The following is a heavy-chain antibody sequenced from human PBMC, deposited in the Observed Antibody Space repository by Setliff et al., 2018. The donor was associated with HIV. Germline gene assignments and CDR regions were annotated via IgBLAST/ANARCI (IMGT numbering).Heavy chain of an antibody. J-gene: IGHJ3*02. CDR3: ARSSSSWTNDAFDI. Sequence: ASVKVSCKASGYTFTSYAMNWVRQAPGQGLEWMGWINTNTGNSTYAQGFTGRFVFSLDTSVSTAYLQISSLKAEDTAVYYCARSSSSWTNDAFDIWGQGTMVTVSS. D-gene: IGHD6-13*01. CDR1: GYTFTSYA. V-gene: IGHV7-4-1*02. CDR2: INTNTGNS.